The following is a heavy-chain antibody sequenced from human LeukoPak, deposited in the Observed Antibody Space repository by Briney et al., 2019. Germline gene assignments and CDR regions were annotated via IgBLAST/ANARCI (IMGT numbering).Heavy chain of an antibody. Sequence: GGSLRLSCAASGFTFSSYSMNWVRQAPGKGLEWVSSISSSSYIYYADSVKGRFTISRDNAKNSLYLQMNSLRAEDTAVYYCASYSSSRVGLTWGQGTLVTVSS. CDR1: GFTFSSYS. CDR2: ISSSSYI. J-gene: IGHJ5*02. CDR3: ASYSSSRVGLT. D-gene: IGHD6-13*01. V-gene: IGHV3-21*01.